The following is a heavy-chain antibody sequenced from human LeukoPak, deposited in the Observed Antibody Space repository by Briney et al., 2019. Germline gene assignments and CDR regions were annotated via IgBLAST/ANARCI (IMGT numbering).Heavy chain of an antibody. J-gene: IGHJ4*02. CDR3: ARERRYNWNDDY. CDR2: IYYSGST. CDR1: GGSISSYY. D-gene: IGHD1-1*01. V-gene: IGHV4-59*01. Sequence: PSETLSLTCTVSGGSISSYYWSWIRQPPRKGLEWIGYIYYSGSTNYNPSLKSRVTISVDTSKNQFSLKLSSVTAADTAVYYCARERRYNWNDDYWGQGTLVTVSS.